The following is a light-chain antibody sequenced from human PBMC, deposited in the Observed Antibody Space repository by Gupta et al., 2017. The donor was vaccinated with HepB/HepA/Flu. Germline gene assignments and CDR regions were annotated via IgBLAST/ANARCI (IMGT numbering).Light chain of an antibody. CDR2: EVS. Sequence: QSALTQPPSASGSPGQSVTFSCTGTSSDVGAYNYVSWYQQHPGKAPKLMIYEVSKRPSGFPDRFSGSKAGNTASLTVSGLQAEDEADYYCTSYAGNNNLIFGGGTKLTVL. CDR1: SSDVGAYNY. J-gene: IGLJ2*01. V-gene: IGLV2-8*01. CDR3: TSYAGNNNLI.